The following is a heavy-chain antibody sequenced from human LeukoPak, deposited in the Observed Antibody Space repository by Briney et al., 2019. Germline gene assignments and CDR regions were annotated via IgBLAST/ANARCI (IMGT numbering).Heavy chain of an antibody. CDR3: AAAQLAYYYDYAMEE. Sequence: SVKVSCKASEITSSTSSVQWLRQARGQGLEWIGWIVLVSGITNYAQKFQERVTITRDMSTTTAYMHRSSLRSEDTAGYYCAAAQLAYYYDYAMEEWGQGTTVTVSS. D-gene: IGHD1-1*01. CDR1: EITSSTSS. J-gene: IGHJ6*02. V-gene: IGHV1-58*01. CDR2: IVLVSGIT.